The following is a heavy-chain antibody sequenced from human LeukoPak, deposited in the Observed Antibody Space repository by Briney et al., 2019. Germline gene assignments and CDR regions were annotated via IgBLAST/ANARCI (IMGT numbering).Heavy chain of an antibody. V-gene: IGHV4-30-4*01. CDR3: ARVVKYYDSSGFPSNYFDH. Sequence: SETLSLTCTVSGGSVTSGTYLWSWIRQPPGKGLEWIGSVYSSGTTHLNPSLQTRVTMSVDTSRNEVSLKLASVTAADTAVYFCARVVKYYDSSGFPSNYFDHWGQGTLVTVSA. J-gene: IGHJ4*02. CDR1: GGSVTSGTYL. D-gene: IGHD3-22*01. CDR2: VYSSGTT.